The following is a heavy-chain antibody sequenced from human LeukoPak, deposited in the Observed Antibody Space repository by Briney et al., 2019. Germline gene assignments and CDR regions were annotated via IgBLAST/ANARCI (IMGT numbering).Heavy chain of an antibody. CDR3: ATGRPRYYDSSGSGAFDI. V-gene: IGHV1-24*01. Sequence: ASVKVSCKVSGYTLTELSMHWVRQAPGKGLEWMGGFDPEDGETIYAQKFQGRVTMTEDTSTDTAYMELSSLRSEDTAVYYCATGRPRYYDSSGSGAFDIWGQGTMVTVSS. CDR1: GYTLTELS. CDR2: FDPEDGET. J-gene: IGHJ3*02. D-gene: IGHD3-22*01.